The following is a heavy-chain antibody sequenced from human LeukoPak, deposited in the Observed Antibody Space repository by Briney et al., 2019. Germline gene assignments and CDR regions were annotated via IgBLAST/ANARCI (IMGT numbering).Heavy chain of an antibody. CDR2: IVVGSGNT. Sequence: GASVKVSCTASGYTFTSYAMQWVRQARGQRLEWIGWIVVGSGNTNYAQKFQERVTITRDMSTSTAYMELSSLRSEDTAVYYCAADLRGSGGSCYSCPIDYWGQGTLVTVSS. D-gene: IGHD2-15*01. J-gene: IGHJ4*02. CDR3: AADLRGSGGSCYSCPIDY. V-gene: IGHV1-58*02. CDR1: GYTFTSYA.